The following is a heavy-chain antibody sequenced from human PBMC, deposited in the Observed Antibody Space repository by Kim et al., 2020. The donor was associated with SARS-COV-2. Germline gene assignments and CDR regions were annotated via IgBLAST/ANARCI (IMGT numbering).Heavy chain of an antibody. CDR3: ARALLGAFDY. D-gene: IGHD2-8*02. V-gene: IGHV4-31*02. CDR2: ST. J-gene: IGHJ4*02. Sequence: STYSQPPLKSRVTISVDTSKNQFSLKLSSVTAADTAVYYCARALLGAFDYWGQGTLVTVSS.